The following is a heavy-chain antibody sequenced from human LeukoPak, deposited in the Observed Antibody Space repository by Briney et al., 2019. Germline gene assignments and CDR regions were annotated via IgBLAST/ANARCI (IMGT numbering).Heavy chain of an antibody. V-gene: IGHV4-39*07. J-gene: IGHJ3*02. CDR1: GGSISSSSYY. CDR2: IYYSGST. D-gene: IGHD1-7*01. Sequence: PSETLSLTCTVSGGSISSSSYYWGWIRQPPGKGLEWIGSIYYSGSTYYNPSLKSRVTISVDTSKNQFSLKLSSVTAADTAVYYCARDRGGNWNSPDAFDIWGQGTMVTVSS. CDR3: ARDRGGNWNSPDAFDI.